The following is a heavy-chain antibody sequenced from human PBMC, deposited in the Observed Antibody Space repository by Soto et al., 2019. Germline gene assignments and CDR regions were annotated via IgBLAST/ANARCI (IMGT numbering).Heavy chain of an antibody. CDR2: INAHSGGT. V-gene: IGHV1-2*02. CDR3: AKDLTRQLAYWLDP. J-gene: IGHJ5*02. CDR1: GFSFTGYY. D-gene: IGHD6-6*01. Sequence: QVQLVQSGAAVKKPGASVKVSCKASGFSFTGYYIHWLRQAPGQGLEWMGWINAHSGGTEYAQKFQGRATLTRDTSIATAYLTLTSLTSDDTALYYCAKDLTRQLAYWLDPWGQGTQVTVSS.